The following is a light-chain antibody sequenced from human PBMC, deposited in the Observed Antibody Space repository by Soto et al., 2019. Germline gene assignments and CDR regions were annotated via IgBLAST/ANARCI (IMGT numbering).Light chain of an antibody. CDR2: AAS. CDR3: KQYKREWT. CDR1: QSINSY. J-gene: IGKJ1*01. V-gene: IGKV1-39*02. Sequence: DIQMTQSPSFLSASVGDRVNITCRASQSINSYLNWYQQKPGKAPKLLIYAASSLQSGVQLTFSCSGFVTEFTLTISSLKPDEFATYYCKQYKREWTLGPGNKGDIK.